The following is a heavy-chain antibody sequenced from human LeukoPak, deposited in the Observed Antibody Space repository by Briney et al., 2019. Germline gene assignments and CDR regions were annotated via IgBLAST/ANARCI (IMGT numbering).Heavy chain of an antibody. Sequence: PGMSLRLSCAASGFPFSSYGMHWVRQAPGKGLEWVAAISNDGSNKFYADSAKGRFTISRDNAKNSVYLQMTSLRAEDTALYYCAKDATAVPGTVYMDVWGKGTTVTISS. CDR1: GFPFSSYG. CDR3: AKDATAVPGTVYMDV. V-gene: IGHV3-30*18. J-gene: IGHJ6*03. D-gene: IGHD2-2*01. CDR2: ISNDGSNK.